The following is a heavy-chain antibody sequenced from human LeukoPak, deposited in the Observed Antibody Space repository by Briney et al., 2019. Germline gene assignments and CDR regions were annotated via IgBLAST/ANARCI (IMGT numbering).Heavy chain of an antibody. J-gene: IGHJ3*02. CDR3: ARQRWLAAEAFDI. CDR1: GYSFTSYW. CDR2: IYPGDSDT. V-gene: IGHV5-51*01. D-gene: IGHD6-19*01. Sequence: GESLKISCKGSGYSFTSYWIGWVRQMPGKGLEWMGIIYPGDSDTRYSPSFQGQVTISADKSISTAYLQWSSLKASDSAMYYCARQRWLAAEAFDIWGQGTMVTVSS.